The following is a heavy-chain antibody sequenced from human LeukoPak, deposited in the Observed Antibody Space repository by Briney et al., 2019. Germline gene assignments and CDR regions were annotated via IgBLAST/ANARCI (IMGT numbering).Heavy chain of an antibody. V-gene: IGHV4-59*01. CDR1: GGSISSYY. CDR2: IYYSGST. D-gene: IGHD5-12*01. J-gene: IGHJ5*02. CDR3: ARVGGYSNWFDP. Sequence: PSETLSLTCTVSGGSISSYYWSWIRQPPGKGLEWIGYIYYSGSTNYNPSLKSRVTISVDTSKNQLSLKLSSVAAADTAVYYCARVGGYSNWFDPWGQGTLVTVSS.